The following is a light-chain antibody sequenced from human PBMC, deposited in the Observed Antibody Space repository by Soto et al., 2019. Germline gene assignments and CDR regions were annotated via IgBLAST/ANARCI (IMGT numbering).Light chain of an antibody. CDR1: SSDVGVANH. J-gene: IGLJ3*02. CDR2: EVS. Sequence: QSALTQPASVSGSPGQSITISCTGTSSDVGVANHVSWYQQHSGKVPKVIIYEVSNRPSGVSDRFSGSKSGNTASLTISGLQPEDEADYYCNSYTNTCTFWVFGGGTKLTVL. CDR3: NSYTNTCTFWV. V-gene: IGLV2-14*01.